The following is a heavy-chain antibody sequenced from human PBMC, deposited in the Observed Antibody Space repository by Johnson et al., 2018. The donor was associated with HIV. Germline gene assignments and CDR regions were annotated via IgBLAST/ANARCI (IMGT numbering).Heavy chain of an antibody. Sequence: VHLVESGGGLVQPGGSLRLSCAASGFTFSSYLMHWVRQAPGKGLVWVSRINSDGSSTSYADSVKGRFTISRDNAKNTLYLQMNSLRAEDTAVYYCARGYCSGGSCYSEYAFDIWGQGTMVTVSS. J-gene: IGHJ3*02. D-gene: IGHD2-15*01. CDR3: ARGYCSGGSCYSEYAFDI. CDR1: GFTFSSYL. V-gene: IGHV3-74*02. CDR2: INSDGSST.